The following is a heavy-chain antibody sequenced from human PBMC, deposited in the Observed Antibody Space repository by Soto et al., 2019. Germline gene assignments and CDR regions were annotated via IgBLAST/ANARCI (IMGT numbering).Heavy chain of an antibody. D-gene: IGHD2-2*01. V-gene: IGHV4-31*03. Sequence: SETLSLTCTVSGGSISSGGYYWSWIRQHPGKGLEWIGYIYYSGSTYYNPSLKSRVTISVDTSKNQFSLKLSSVTAADTAVYYCARGSYCSYTRCYQPYNSFDPWGQGTLVTVSS. CDR1: GGSISSGGYY. J-gene: IGHJ5*02. CDR2: IYYSGST. CDR3: ARGSYCSYTRCYQPYNSFDP.